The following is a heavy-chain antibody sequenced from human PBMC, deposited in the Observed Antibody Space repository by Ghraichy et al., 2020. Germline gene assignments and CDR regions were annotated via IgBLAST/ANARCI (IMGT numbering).Heavy chain of an antibody. CDR2: ISGSGGST. Sequence: GGSLRLSCAASGFTFSSYAMSWVRQAPGKGLEWVSAISGSGGSTYYADSVKGRFTISRDNSKNTLYLQMNSLRAEDTAVYYCAKDIGYYGARGLDYWGQGTLVTVSS. CDR1: GFTFSSYA. J-gene: IGHJ4*02. CDR3: AKDIGYYGARGLDY. D-gene: IGHD1-26*01. V-gene: IGHV3-23*01.